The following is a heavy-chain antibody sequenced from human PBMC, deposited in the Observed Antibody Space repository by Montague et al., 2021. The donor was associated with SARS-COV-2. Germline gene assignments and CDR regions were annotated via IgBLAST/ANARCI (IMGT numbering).Heavy chain of an antibody. V-gene: IGHV4-34*01. D-gene: IGHD4/OR15-4a*01. CDR1: GGSFSGYN. J-gene: IGHJ4*02. Sequence: SETLSLTCAVYGGSFSGYNWGWVRQSPGKGLEWIGQINDNGGTKYNPSLKRRVTISLDTSKNQFSLKMISLTAAATAVYYCARGVPGYWGQGTLVTVSS. CDR3: ARGVPGY. CDR2: INDNGGT.